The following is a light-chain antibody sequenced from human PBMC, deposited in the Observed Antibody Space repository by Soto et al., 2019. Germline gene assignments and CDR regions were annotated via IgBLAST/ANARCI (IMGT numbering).Light chain of an antibody. V-gene: IGLV1-44*01. CDR3: ATWDDSLNVWL. CDR2: SNT. CDR1: ASNIGSNP. Sequence: QSVLTQPPSASAPPGQRVTISCSVSASNIGSNPVNWYQQPPGTAPKLLLYSNTQRPSGVPDRFSGSKSGTSASLAISGLQSDDESTYYCATWDDSLNVWLFGGGTKVTVL. J-gene: IGLJ2*01.